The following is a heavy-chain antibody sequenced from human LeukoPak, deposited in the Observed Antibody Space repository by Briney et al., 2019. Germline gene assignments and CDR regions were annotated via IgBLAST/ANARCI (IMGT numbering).Heavy chain of an antibody. D-gene: IGHD3-9*01. CDR1: GFTFSSYS. J-gene: IGHJ4*02. V-gene: IGHV3-48*02. CDR2: ISSSSSTI. Sequence: GGSLRLSCAASGFTFSSYSMNWVRQAPGKGLEWVSYISSSSSTIYYADSVKGRFTISRDNAKNSLYLQMNSLRDEDTGVYYCARVRPYYDILSGYLDYWGQGTLVTVSS. CDR3: ARVRPYYDILSGYLDY.